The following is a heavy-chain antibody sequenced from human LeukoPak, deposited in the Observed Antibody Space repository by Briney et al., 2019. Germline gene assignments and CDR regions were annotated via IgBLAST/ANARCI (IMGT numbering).Heavy chain of an antibody. CDR1: GFTFSSYA. CDR3: AKDRSQLWLSYFDY. V-gene: IGHV3-23*01. Sequence: GGSLRLSCAASGFTFSSYAMSWVRQAPGKGLEWVSAISSSGSGTYYADSVKGRFATSRDSSKNTLYLQMNSLRAEDTAVYCCAKDRSQLWLSYFDYWGQGTLVTVSS. J-gene: IGHJ4*02. CDR2: ISSSGSGT. D-gene: IGHD5-18*01.